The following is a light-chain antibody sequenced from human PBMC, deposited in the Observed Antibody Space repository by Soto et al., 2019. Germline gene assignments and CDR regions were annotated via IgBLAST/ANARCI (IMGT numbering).Light chain of an antibody. CDR2: DAS. Sequence: EIVLTQSPATLSLSPGERATLSCRASQSVSSYLAWYQQKPGQAPRLLIYDASNRATGIPARFSGSGSGTDFTLPISSLEPEDFAVYYCQQRSNKFGGGTKVEIK. CDR1: QSVSSY. V-gene: IGKV3-11*01. CDR3: QQRSNK. J-gene: IGKJ4*02.